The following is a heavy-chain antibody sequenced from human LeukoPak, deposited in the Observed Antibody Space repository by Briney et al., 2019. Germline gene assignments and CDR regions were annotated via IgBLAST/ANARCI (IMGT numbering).Heavy chain of an antibody. CDR1: GFTFSSCS. J-gene: IGHJ4*02. D-gene: IGHD6-13*01. CDR3: ERDPHIAAAGTIFDY. Sequence: PGFSLRLSYVVSGFTFSSCSMHWVRQAPGKGLEGVSYISRSSTTRCYADSVKGRFTISRENPKNSMYLQMNSLRDEDSAVYYCERDPHIAAAGTIFDYWGQGTLVTVSS. CDR2: ISRSSTTR. V-gene: IGHV3-48*02.